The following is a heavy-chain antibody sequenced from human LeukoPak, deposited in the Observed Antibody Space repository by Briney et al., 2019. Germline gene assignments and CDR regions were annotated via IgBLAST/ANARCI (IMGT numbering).Heavy chain of an antibody. CDR2: INHSGST. V-gene: IGHV4-4*02. CDR3: ARSKVTIFGVVIQYYYYYSMDV. Sequence: PSGTLSLTCAVSGASISSSNWWSWVRQPPGKGLEWIGEINHSGSTNYNPSLKSRVTISVDTSKNQFSLKLSSVTAADTAVYYCARSKVTIFGVVIQYYYYYSMDVWGQGTTVTVSS. J-gene: IGHJ6*02. CDR1: GASISSSNW. D-gene: IGHD3-3*01.